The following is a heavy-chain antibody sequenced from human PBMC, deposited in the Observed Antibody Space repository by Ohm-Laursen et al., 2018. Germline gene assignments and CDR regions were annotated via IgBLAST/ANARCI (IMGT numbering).Heavy chain of an antibody. J-gene: IGHJ4*02. D-gene: IGHD3-10*01. Sequence: SDTLSLTCAVYGGSFSGYYWSWIRQPPGKGLEWIGEINHSGSTNYNPSLKSRVTISVDTSKNQFSLKLSSVTAADTAVYYCARGFSYGQYYFDYWGQGTLVTVSS. CDR2: INHSGST. CDR3: ARGFSYGQYYFDY. CDR1: GGSFSGYY. V-gene: IGHV4-34*01.